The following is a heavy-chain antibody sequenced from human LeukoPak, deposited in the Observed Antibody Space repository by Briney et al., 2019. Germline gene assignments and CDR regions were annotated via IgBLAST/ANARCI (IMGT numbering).Heavy chain of an antibody. J-gene: IGHJ4*02. Sequence: ASVKVSCKASGYTFTGYYMHWVRQAPGQGLEWMGWINPNSGGTNYALKFQGRVTMTRDTSISTAYMELSSLRSEDTAVYYCARGGYCSSTSCHESYYFDYWGQGTLVTVSS. D-gene: IGHD2-2*01. CDR2: INPNSGGT. CDR3: ARGGYCSSTSCHESYYFDY. V-gene: IGHV1-2*02. CDR1: GYTFTGYY.